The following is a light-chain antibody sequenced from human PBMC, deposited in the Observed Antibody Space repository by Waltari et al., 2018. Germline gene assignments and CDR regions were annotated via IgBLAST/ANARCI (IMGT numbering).Light chain of an antibody. CDR1: SPNIGAGYD. CDR2: GNS. CDR3: QSYDSSLSAVV. V-gene: IGLV1-40*01. Sequence: QSVLTQPPSVSGAPGQRVTISCTGSSPNIGAGYDVHWYQQLPGTAPKLLIYGNSNRPSAVPDRFSGSKSATSASLAITRLQAEDETDYYCQSYDSSLSAVVFGGGTKLTVL. J-gene: IGLJ2*01.